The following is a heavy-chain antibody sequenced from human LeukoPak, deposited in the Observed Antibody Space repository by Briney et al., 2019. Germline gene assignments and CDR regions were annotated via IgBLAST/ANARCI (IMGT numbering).Heavy chain of an antibody. V-gene: IGHV3-21*01. CDR1: GFTFSSYS. J-gene: IGHJ3*02. CDR2: ISSSNSYI. D-gene: IGHD6-6*01. CDR3: ARLAAPNDAFDI. Sequence: GGSLRLSCAASGFTFSSYSMNWVRQAPGKGLEWVSSISSSNSYIYYADSVKGRFTISRDNAKNSLYLQMNSLRAEDTAVYYCARLAAPNDAFDIWGQGTMVTVSS.